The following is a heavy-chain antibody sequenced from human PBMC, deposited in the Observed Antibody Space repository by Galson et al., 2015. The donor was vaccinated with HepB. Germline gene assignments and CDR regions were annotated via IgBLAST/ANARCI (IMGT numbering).Heavy chain of an antibody. V-gene: IGHV3-30*04. CDR2: ISYDGSNK. J-gene: IGHJ4*02. Sequence: SLRLSCAASGFTFSSYAMHWVRQAPGKGLEWVAAISYDGSNKYYADSVKGRFTISRDNSKNTLYLQMNSLRAEDTAVYYCARSTDCSSTSCYSPFDYWGQGTLVTVSS. CDR3: ARSTDCSSTSCYSPFDY. D-gene: IGHD2-2*01. CDR1: GFTFSSYA.